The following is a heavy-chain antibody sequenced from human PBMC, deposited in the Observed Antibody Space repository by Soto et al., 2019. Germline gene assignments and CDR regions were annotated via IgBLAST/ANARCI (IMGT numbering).Heavy chain of an antibody. CDR2: ISAYNGNT. V-gene: IGHV1-18*01. Sequence: ASVKVSCKASGYTFTSYGISWVRQAPGQGLEWMGWISAYNGNTNYAQKLQGRVTMTTDTSTSTAYMELRSLRSDDTAEYYYETPGPYYYDSSGRDGAFDIWGQGTMVTVSS. D-gene: IGHD3-22*01. CDR1: GYTFTSYG. CDR3: ETPGPYYYDSSGRDGAFDI. J-gene: IGHJ3*02.